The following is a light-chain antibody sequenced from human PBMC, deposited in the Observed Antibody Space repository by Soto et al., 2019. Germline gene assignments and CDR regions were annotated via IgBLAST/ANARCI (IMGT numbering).Light chain of an antibody. CDR3: KQCDDFIT. CDR1: QDIKNY. CDR2: EAS. V-gene: IGKV1-33*01. J-gene: IGKJ4*01. Sequence: DIQMTQSPSSLSASVGDRVTITCQASQDIKNYLNWYQQKPGKAPKLLIYEASNLETGVPSRFSGSGSGRTFTFSISSLQPEEIATYYCKQCDDFITFGGGTRIEIK.